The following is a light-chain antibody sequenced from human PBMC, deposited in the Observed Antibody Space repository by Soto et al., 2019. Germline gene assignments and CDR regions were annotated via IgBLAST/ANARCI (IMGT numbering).Light chain of an antibody. CDR3: CSYGGSFPYV. Sequence: QSVLTQPPPVSGSPGQSVTISCTGTSSDVGGYDYVSWYQQRPGKAPKLLIYDVTKRPSGVPDRFSGSKSGNTASLTISGLQAEDEADFYCCSYGGSFPYVFGTGTKVTVL. CDR1: SSDVGGYDY. V-gene: IGLV2-11*01. J-gene: IGLJ1*01. CDR2: DVT.